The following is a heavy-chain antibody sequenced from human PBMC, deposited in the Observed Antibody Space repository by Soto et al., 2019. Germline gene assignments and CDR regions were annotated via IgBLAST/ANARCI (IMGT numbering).Heavy chain of an antibody. CDR2: IDNDGSSR. D-gene: IGHD6-19*01. V-gene: IGHV3-74*01. Sequence: EVQLVESGGGLVQPGGSLRLSCAASGFTFSSNWMHWVRQGPGKGLVWVSRIDNDGSSRDYADSVKGRFTISRDNAKNKLYWEMSSLRAEDTAVYYCATGSGWYSPDYWGQGTLVTVSS. CDR1: GFTFSSNW. CDR3: ATGSGWYSPDY. J-gene: IGHJ4*02.